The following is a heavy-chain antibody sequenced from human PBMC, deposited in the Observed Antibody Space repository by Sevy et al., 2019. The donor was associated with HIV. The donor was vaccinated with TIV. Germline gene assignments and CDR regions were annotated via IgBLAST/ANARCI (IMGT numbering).Heavy chain of an antibody. Sequence: GGSLRLSCAASGFTFSSYGMHWVRQAPGKGLEWVAVIWYDRSTKYYADSLKGLFTISRDNSKNTLYLQMNSLRAEDTAVYYCARAGGSSSSVPDYWGQGTLVTVSS. CDR2: IWYDRSTK. V-gene: IGHV3-33*01. CDR3: ARAGGSSSSVPDY. J-gene: IGHJ4*02. CDR1: GFTFSSYG. D-gene: IGHD6-13*01.